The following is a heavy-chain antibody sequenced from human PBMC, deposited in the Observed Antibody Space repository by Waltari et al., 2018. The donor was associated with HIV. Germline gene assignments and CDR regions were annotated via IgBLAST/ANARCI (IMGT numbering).Heavy chain of an antibody. CDR1: GFTVSSNY. CDR2: IYSGGST. V-gene: IGHV3-53*01. Sequence: EVQLVESGGGLIQPGGSLRLSCAASGFTVSSNYMSWVRQAPGKGLEWGSVIYSGGSTYYADSVKGRFTISRDNSKNTLYLQMNSLRAEDTAVYYCARDPLVYYNNWYFDLWGRGTLVTVSS. CDR3: ARDPLVYYNNWYFDL. J-gene: IGHJ2*01. D-gene: IGHD3-10*01.